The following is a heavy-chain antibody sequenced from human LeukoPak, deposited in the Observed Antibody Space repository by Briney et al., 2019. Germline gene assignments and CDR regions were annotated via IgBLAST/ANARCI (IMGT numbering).Heavy chain of an antibody. D-gene: IGHD2-21*02. CDR1: GYTFISYG. Sequence: ASVNVSCKASGYTFISYGIGWVRQAPGQGLEWMGWISGYNGNTNYAQNLQGRVTMTTETSTSTAYMELRSLRSDDTAMYYCARGLGVVTAQSEQPKPRYFDLWGRGTQVTVSS. CDR2: ISGYNGNT. V-gene: IGHV1-18*01. CDR3: ARGLGVVTAQSEQPKPRYFDL. J-gene: IGHJ2*01.